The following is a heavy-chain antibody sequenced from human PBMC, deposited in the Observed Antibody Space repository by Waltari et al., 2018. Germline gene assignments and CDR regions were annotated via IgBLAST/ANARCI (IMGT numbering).Heavy chain of an antibody. Sequence: QLQLQESGPGLVKPSETLSLTCTVSGGSISSSSYYWGWIRQPPGKGLEWIGSIYYSGSTYYNPSLKSRVTISVDTSKNQFSLKLSSVTAADTAVYYCARLYYYGSGYYFDYWGQGTLVTVSS. CDR2: IYYSGST. J-gene: IGHJ4*02. CDR1: GGSISSSSYY. CDR3: ARLYYYGSGYYFDY. D-gene: IGHD3-10*01. V-gene: IGHV4-39*07.